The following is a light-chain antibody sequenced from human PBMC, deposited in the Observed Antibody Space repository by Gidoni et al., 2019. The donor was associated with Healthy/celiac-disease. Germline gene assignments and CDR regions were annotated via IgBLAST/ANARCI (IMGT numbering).Light chain of an antibody. CDR1: QRVSSY. Sequence: EIVLAQSPATRSLSPGERATLSCRASQRVSSYLAWYQQKPGQAPSLLIYDASNRATGIPARFSGSGSGTDFTLTISSLEPEDFAVYYCQQRSNWPRTFXQXTKVEIK. J-gene: IGKJ1*01. CDR3: QQRSNWPRT. CDR2: DAS. V-gene: IGKV3-11*01.